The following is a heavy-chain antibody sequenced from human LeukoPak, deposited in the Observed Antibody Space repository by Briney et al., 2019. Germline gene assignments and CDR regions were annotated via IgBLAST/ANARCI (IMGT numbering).Heavy chain of an antibody. D-gene: IGHD4/OR15-4a*01. CDR3: AKQSGAHRGHLDF. J-gene: IGHJ4*02. Sequence: GGSLRLSCAASGFTFSSYGMHWVRQAPGKGLEWVAIISYDGSNKYYADSVKGRFTISRDNSKNTLYLQMNSLRPEDTAVYYCAKQSGAHRGHLDFWGQGTLVTVSS. CDR2: ISYDGSNK. V-gene: IGHV3-30*18. CDR1: GFTFSSYG.